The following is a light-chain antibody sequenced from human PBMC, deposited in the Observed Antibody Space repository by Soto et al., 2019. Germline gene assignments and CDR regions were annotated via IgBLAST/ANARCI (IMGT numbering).Light chain of an antibody. CDR3: QQCGSPPWT. J-gene: IGKJ1*01. CDR1: QSVSSNY. CDR2: GAS. Sequence: EIVLTQSPVTLSLSPGERATLSCRASQSVSSNYLVWYQQKPGQAPRLLIYGASNRATGIPDRFSGSGSATDFTLTIRSLEPEDFAVYYCQQCGSPPWTFGQGTKVDIK. V-gene: IGKV3-20*01.